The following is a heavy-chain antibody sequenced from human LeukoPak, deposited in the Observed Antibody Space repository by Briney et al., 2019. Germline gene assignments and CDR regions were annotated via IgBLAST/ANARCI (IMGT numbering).Heavy chain of an antibody. J-gene: IGHJ6*04. CDR2: IDSSGNA. Sequence: SETLSLTCTVSGGSITTSGYYWGWICQSPGKGLEYFASIDSSGNAYYNPSLQSRVTISADTSKNQFSLKLSSVTAADTAVYYCARDIGSRIWGKGTTVIVSS. V-gene: IGHV4-39*07. CDR3: ARDIGSRI. D-gene: IGHD1-26*01. CDR1: GGSITTSGYY.